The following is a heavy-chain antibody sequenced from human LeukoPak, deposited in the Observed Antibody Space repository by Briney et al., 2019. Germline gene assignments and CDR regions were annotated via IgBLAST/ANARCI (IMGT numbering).Heavy chain of an antibody. J-gene: IGHJ4*02. Sequence: PAASVKVSCKASGGTFSSYTISWVRQAPGQGLEWMGRIIPILGIANYAQKFQGRVTITADKSTSTAYMELCSLRSEDTAVYYCARDGYSNHFDYWGQGTLVTVSS. V-gene: IGHV1-69*04. CDR2: IIPILGIA. CDR3: ARDGYSNHFDY. CDR1: GGTFSSYT. D-gene: IGHD4-11*01.